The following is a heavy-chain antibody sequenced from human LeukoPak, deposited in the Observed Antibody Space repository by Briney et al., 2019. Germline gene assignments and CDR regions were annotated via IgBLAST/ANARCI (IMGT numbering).Heavy chain of an antibody. CDR1: GYTFTSYG. V-gene: IGHV1-18*01. Sequence: ASVKVSCKASGYTFTSYGISWVRQAPGQGLEWMGWISAYNGNTNYAQKLQGRVTMTTDTSTSTAYMELRSLRSDDTAVYYCARDQVRRWLIVDAFDIWGQGTMVTVSS. CDR2: ISAYNGNT. D-gene: IGHD6-19*01. J-gene: IGHJ3*02. CDR3: ARDQVRRWLIVDAFDI.